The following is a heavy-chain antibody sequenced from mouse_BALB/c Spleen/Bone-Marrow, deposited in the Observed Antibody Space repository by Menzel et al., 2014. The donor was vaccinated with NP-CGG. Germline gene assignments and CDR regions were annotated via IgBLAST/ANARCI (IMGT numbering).Heavy chain of an antibody. D-gene: IGHD1-1*01. CDR2: IDPANGNP. V-gene: IGHV14-3*02. CDR3: AMYYYGSSLFAY. J-gene: IGHJ3*01. Sequence: VQLQQSGAELVKPGASVKLSCTASGFNIKDTYMHWVKQRPEQGLEWIGRIDPANGNPKYDPKFQGKATITADTSSNTAYLQLSSLTSEDTAVYYCAMYYYGSSLFAYWGQGTLVTVSA. CDR1: GFNIKDTY.